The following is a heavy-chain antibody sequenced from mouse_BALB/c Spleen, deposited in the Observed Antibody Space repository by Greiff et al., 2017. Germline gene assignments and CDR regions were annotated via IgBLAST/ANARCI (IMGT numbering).Heavy chain of an antibody. CDR1: GFTFSSYT. Sequence: EVQRVESGGGLVKPGGSLKLSCAASGFTFSSYTMSWVRQTPEKRLEWVATISSGGGNTYYPDSVKGRFTISRDNAKNNLYLQMSSLRSEDTALYYCASSKPFAYWGQGTLVTVSA. V-gene: IGHV5-9*03. CDR3: ASSKPFAY. J-gene: IGHJ3*01. D-gene: IGHD2-5*01. CDR2: ISSGGGNT.